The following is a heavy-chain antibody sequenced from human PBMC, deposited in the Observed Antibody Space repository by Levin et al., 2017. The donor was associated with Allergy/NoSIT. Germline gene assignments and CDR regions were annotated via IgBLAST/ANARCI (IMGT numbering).Heavy chain of an antibody. CDR1: GYTFTGYY. D-gene: IGHD2-2*01. CDR2: INPNSGGT. CDR3: ARRFGPAEPDAFDI. Sequence: GESLKISCKASGYTFTGYYMHWVRQAPGQGLEWMGWINPNSGGTNYAQKFQGRVTMTRDTSISTAYMELSRLRSDDTAVYYCARRFGPAEPDAFDIWGQGTMVTVSS. J-gene: IGHJ3*02. V-gene: IGHV1-2*02.